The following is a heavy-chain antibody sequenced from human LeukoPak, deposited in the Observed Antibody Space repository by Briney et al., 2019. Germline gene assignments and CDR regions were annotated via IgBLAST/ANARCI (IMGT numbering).Heavy chain of an antibody. CDR3: ARASEWELLHDAFDI. CDR2: IYTSGST. V-gene: IGHV4-59*10. CDR1: GGSFSGYY. D-gene: IGHD1-26*01. Sequence: SETLSLTCAVYGGSFSGYYWSWIRQPAGKGLEWIGRIYTSGSTNYNPSLKSRVTMSVDTSKNQFSLKLSSVTAADTAVYYCARASEWELLHDAFDIWGQGTMVTVSS. J-gene: IGHJ3*02.